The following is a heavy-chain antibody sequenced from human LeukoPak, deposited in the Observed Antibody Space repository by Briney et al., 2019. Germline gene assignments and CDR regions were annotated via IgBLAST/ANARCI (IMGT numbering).Heavy chain of an antibody. J-gene: IGHJ5*02. V-gene: IGHV4-39*07. Sequence: SETLSLTCTVSGGSISSSNYYWGWIRQPPGKGLEWIGSIYYSGNTNYNPSLKSRVTISVDTSKNQFSLKLSSVTAADTAVYYCARARPLYSGSYYGPSPNNWFDPWGQGTLVTVSS. CDR1: GGSISSSNYY. CDR2: IYYSGNT. CDR3: ARARPLYSGSYYGPSPNNWFDP. D-gene: IGHD1-26*01.